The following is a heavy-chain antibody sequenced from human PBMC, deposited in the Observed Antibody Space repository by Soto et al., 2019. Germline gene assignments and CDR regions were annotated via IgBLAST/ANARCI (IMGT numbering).Heavy chain of an antibody. CDR2: IIPILGIA. Sequence: QVQLVQSGAEVKKPGSSVKVSCKASGGTFSSYTISWVRQAPGQGLEWLGRIIPILGIANYAQKFQGRVTITADKSTSTAYMELSSLRSEDTAVYYCARDQGNGDDAFDIWGQGTMFTVSS. D-gene: IGHD1-1*01. V-gene: IGHV1-69*08. CDR3: ARDQGNGDDAFDI. CDR1: GGTFSSYT. J-gene: IGHJ3*02.